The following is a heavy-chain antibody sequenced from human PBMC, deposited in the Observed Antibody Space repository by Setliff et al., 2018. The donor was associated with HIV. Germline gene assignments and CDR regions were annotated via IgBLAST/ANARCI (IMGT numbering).Heavy chain of an antibody. V-gene: IGHV4-59*11. D-gene: IGHD6-19*01. Sequence: PSETLSLTCTVSGGSISSHYWSWIRQPPGKGLEWIGSIYYSGSTNYNPSLKSRVTISVDTSKNQFSLKLSSVTAADTAVYYCARVVAGTYYFDYWGQGTLVTVSS. CDR3: ARVVAGTYYFDY. J-gene: IGHJ4*02. CDR2: IYYSGST. CDR1: GGSISSHY.